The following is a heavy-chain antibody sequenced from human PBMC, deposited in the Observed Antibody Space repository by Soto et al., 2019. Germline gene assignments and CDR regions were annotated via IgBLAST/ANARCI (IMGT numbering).Heavy chain of an antibody. CDR1: GYRFTSYW. Sequence: GESLKISCRTSGYRFTSYWIAWVRQMPGKGLGWMGIIFPSDSDTRYSPSFQGQVTISADKSISTAYLQWSSLKASDTAMYYCARQGCSGGSCDPTGYYYYGMDVWGQGTTVTVSS. D-gene: IGHD2-15*01. CDR2: IFPSDSDT. V-gene: IGHV5-51*01. J-gene: IGHJ6*02. CDR3: ARQGCSGGSCDPTGYYYYGMDV.